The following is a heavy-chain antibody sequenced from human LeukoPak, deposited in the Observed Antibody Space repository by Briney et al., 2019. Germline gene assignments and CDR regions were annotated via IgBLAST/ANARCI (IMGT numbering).Heavy chain of an antibody. CDR1: GYTVTGYY. V-gene: IGHV1-2*02. CDR3: ARDHLLFRQPPNWFDP. J-gene: IGHJ5*02. CDR2: INPDSGGT. Sequence: ASVKVSCKASGYTVTGYYIHWVRQAPGQGLEWMGWINPDSGGTKYAQKFQDRVTMTSDTSISTTYMELSRLGSDDTAVYYCARDHLLFRQPPNWFDPWGQGTLVTVSS. D-gene: IGHD1-14*01.